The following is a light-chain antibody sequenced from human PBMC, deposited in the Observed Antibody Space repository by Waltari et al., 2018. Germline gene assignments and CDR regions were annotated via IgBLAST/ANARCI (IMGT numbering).Light chain of an antibody. CDR2: DAS. CDR3: QQYESFPYT. V-gene: IGKV1-33*01. Sequence: LPMAQSPSSVSASVGDRVPITCQASQDISNFLSWYQHKAGKAPKLLIFDASKMQTGVPYKFGGGGSGTDFTFTIDSLQPEDVATYYCQQYESFPYTFGQGTKVEIK. CDR1: QDISNF. J-gene: IGKJ2*01.